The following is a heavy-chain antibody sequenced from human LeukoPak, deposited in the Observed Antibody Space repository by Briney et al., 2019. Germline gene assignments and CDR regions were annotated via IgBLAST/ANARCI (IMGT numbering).Heavy chain of an antibody. CDR2: ISGSGDST. Sequence: GGSLRLSCAASGFTFSSYAMSWVRQAPGKGLEWVSAISGSGDSTYYADSDSVKGRFSISRDNTKNTLYLQMNSLRADDTAVYYCAQASGSRPLWGQGTLVTVSS. D-gene: IGHD1-26*01. V-gene: IGHV3-23*01. CDR3: AQASGSRPL. J-gene: IGHJ4*02. CDR1: GFTFSSYA.